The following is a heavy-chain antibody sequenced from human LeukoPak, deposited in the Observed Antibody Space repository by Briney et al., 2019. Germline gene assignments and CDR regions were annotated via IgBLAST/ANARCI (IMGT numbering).Heavy chain of an antibody. D-gene: IGHD3-22*01. Sequence: SQTLSLTCTVSGGSLSSGDYYWSWIRQPPGEGLEWIAYMYYSGSTYYNPSLKSRVTMSADTSKNQLSLKLSSVTAADTAVYYCARPYYYDSRIDPWGQGILVTVSS. CDR2: MYYSGST. CDR3: ARPYYYDSRIDP. V-gene: IGHV4-30-4*01. J-gene: IGHJ5*02. CDR1: GGSLSSGDYY.